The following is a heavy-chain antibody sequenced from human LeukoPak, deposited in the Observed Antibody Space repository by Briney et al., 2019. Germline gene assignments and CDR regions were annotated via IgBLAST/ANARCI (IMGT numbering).Heavy chain of an antibody. CDR2: MYYSGRT. J-gene: IGHJ4*02. V-gene: IGHV4-59*01. CDR3: ARVDYGGNPAIYYFDY. CDR1: GGSMTSYY. D-gene: IGHD4-23*01. Sequence: KPSETLSLTCTVSGGSMTSYYWTWIRQSPGQGLEWIGYMYYSGRTNYNPSLKSRVTISVDTSNNQFSLKLSSVTDADTAMYYCARVDYGGNPAIYYFDYWGQGTLVTVSS.